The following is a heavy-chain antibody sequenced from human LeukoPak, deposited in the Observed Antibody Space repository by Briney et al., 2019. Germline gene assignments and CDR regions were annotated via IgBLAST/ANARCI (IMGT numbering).Heavy chain of an antibody. J-gene: IGHJ3*02. CDR1: GFTFSSYS. V-gene: IGHV3-48*04. CDR2: ISSSSSTI. D-gene: IGHD1-26*01. Sequence: GGSLRLSCAASGFTFSSYSMNWVRQAPGKGLEWVSYISSSSSTIYYADSVKGRFTISRDNAKNSLYLQMNSLRAEDTAVYYCAAGSGSYSRYRAFDIWGQGTMVTVPS. CDR3: AAGSGSYSRYRAFDI.